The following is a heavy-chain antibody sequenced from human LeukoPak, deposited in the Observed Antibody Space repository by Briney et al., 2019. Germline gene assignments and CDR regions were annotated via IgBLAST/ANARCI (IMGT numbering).Heavy chain of an antibody. CDR1: GGSFSGYY. Sequence: SETLSLTCAVYGGSFSGYYWSWIRQPPGKGPEWTGYIYDSGSTNYNPSLKSRVTISVDTSKNQFSLKLSSVTAADTAVYYCARHYCTTPTSCYRFDPWGQGTLVTVST. D-gene: IGHD2-8*01. V-gene: IGHV4-59*08. CDR3: ARHYCTTPTSCYRFDP. J-gene: IGHJ5*02. CDR2: IYDSGST.